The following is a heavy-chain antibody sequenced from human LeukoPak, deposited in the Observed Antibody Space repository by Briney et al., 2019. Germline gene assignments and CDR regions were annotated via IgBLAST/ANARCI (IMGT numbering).Heavy chain of an antibody. D-gene: IGHD2-2*01. J-gene: IGHJ5*02. CDR1: GGSFSGYY. Sequence: PSETLSLTCAVYGGSFSGYYWSWIRQPPGKGLEWIGEINHSGSTNYNPSLKSRVTISVDTSKNQFSLKLSSVTAADTAVYYCARRLRVLQSAPAAMRGWFDPWGQGTLVTVSS. V-gene: IGHV4-34*01. CDR2: INHSGST. CDR3: ARRLRVLQSAPAAMRGWFDP.